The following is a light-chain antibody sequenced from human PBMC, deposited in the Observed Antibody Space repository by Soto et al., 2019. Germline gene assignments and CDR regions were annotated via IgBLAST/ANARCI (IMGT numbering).Light chain of an antibody. CDR3: QQYGSSPLT. CDR2: GAS. CDR1: QSVTHSY. V-gene: IGKV3-20*01. Sequence: EIVLTQSPGTLSLSPGERATLSFSASQSVTHSYLAWYQQKPGQAPRLLIYGASTRATGIPDRFSGSGSGTDFTLTISRLEPEDFAVYYCQQYGSSPLTFGGGTKVDIK. J-gene: IGKJ4*01.